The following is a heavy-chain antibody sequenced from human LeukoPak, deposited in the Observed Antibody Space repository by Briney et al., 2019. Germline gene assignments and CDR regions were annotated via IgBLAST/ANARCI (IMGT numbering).Heavy chain of an antibody. Sequence: PGGSLRLSCVASGFTFSDHYMDWVRQAPGKGLEWVGRIRDKDSSYTTEYAASVRGRFTMSRDDSKNSLFLQMNSLQIDDTAVYYCTRPRGNGWSTHYYDYWGQGTLVTVSS. CDR2: IRDKDSSYTT. CDR3: TRPRGNGWSTHYYDY. CDR1: GFTFSDHY. J-gene: IGHJ4*02. D-gene: IGHD6-19*01. V-gene: IGHV3-72*01.